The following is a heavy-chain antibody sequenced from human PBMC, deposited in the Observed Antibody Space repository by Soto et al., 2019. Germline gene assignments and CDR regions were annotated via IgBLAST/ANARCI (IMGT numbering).Heavy chain of an antibody. CDR2: ISPSSATI. Sequence: EEQLVESGGGLVQPGGSPRLSCAASGFTFSSFSMNWVRQAPGKGLQWVSYISPSSATINYADSVKGRFTITRDNAKNSLYLQLASLRDEDTAVYYCARNLGPWLDPWGQGTLVTVSS. CDR1: GFTFSSFS. J-gene: IGHJ5*02. CDR3: ARNLGPWLDP. V-gene: IGHV3-48*02.